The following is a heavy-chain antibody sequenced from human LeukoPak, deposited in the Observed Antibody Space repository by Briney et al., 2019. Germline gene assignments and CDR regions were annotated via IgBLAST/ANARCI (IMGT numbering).Heavy chain of an antibody. D-gene: IGHD2-2*01. CDR1: GLTFNSYA. J-gene: IGHJ3*02. CDR3: ATHCSSVSCSLATFDI. Sequence: SGGSLRLSCAASGLTFNSYAMSWVRQAPGKGPEWVANIKQDGSEKYYVDSVRGRFTISRDNARTSLYLQMNSLRAEDTAVYYCATHCSSVSCSLATFDIWGQGTMVTVSS. CDR2: IKQDGSEK. V-gene: IGHV3-7*01.